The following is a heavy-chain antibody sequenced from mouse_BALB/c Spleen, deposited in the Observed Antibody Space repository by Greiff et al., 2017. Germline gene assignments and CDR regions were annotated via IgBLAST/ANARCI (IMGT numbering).Heavy chain of an antibody. J-gene: IGHJ4*01. V-gene: IGHV5-6*02. CDR2: ISSGGSYT. CDR1: GFTFSSYG. Sequence: EVKLMESGGDLVKPGGSLKLSCAAPGFTFSSYGMSWVRQTPDKRLEWVATISSGGSYTYYPDSVKGRFTISRDNAKNTLYLQMSSLKSEDTAMYYCARRDQGAMDYWGQGTSVTVSS. CDR3: ARRDQGAMDY.